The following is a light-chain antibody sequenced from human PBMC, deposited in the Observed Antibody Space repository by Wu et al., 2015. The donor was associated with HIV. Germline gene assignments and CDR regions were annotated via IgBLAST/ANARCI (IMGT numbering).Light chain of an antibody. J-gene: IGKJ1*01. CDR1: QGVSSTY. V-gene: IGKV3-20*01. CDR3: QQYGTSPWT. CDR2: ATS. Sequence: EIVLTQSPGTLSLSPGQRATLSCRASQGVSSTYFAWYQQKPGQSPRLLIYATSNRAAGIPDRFSGSGSGTEFTLTISRLEPEDFAVYYCQQYGTSPWTFGQGTKVEIK.